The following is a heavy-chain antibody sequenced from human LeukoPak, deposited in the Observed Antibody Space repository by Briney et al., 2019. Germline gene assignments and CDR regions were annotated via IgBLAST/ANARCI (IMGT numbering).Heavy chain of an antibody. CDR1: GFTFSSYS. Sequence: GGSLRPSCAASGFTFSSYSMNWVRQAPGKGLEWVSYISSSGSTIYYADSVKGRFTISRDNAKNSLYLQMNSLRAEDTAVYFCARDTKQLTSYYYYYGMDVWGQGTTVTVSS. V-gene: IGHV3-48*04. J-gene: IGHJ6*02. CDR3: ARDTKQLTSYYYYYGMDV. CDR2: ISSSGSTI. D-gene: IGHD6-13*01.